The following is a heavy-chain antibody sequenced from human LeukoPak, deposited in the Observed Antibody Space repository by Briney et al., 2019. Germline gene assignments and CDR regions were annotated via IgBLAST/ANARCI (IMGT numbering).Heavy chain of an antibody. CDR3: ASGERGYSYGPLDY. V-gene: IGHV4-4*09. J-gene: IGHJ4*02. CDR2: IFFAGST. D-gene: IGHD5-18*01. CDR1: GGSIRSYY. Sequence: SETLSLTCTVSGGSIRSYYWSWIRQPRGKGLEWIGYIFFAGSTTYNPSLKSRVTISIDTSKNQLSLKLNSVTAADTAVYYCASGERGYSYGPLDYWGQGTLVTVSS.